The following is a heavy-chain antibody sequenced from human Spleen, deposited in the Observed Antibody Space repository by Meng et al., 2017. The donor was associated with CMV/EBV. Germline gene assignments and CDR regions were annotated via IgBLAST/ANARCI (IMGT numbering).Heavy chain of an antibody. D-gene: IGHD3-22*01. CDR3: ARAYYDSTGSYYGLDV. CDR2: VYYSRST. J-gene: IGHJ6*02. Sequence: SETLFLTCNVSGGSVRTGSYCWSWIRQPPGKRLEWIGYVYYSRSTNYNPSLRSRVTVSLDTSKNQFSLKLTSVIAADTAMYYCARAYYDSTGSYYGLDVWGHGTTVTVSS. CDR1: GGSVRTGSYC. V-gene: IGHV4-61*01.